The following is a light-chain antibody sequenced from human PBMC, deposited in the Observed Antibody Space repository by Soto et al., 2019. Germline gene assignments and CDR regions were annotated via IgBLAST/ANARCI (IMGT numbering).Light chain of an antibody. CDR2: WAS. Sequence: DIVMTQSPDSLAVSLGERATINCKSSQSVLYSSNNKNYLAWYQQKPGQPPKLLIYWASTRESGVPDRFSGSGSRTDFTLTISSLQAYDLSLYYCQQYYRPWTFGQGTKVEIK. CDR1: QSVLYSSNNKNY. CDR3: QQYYRPWT. V-gene: IGKV4-1*01. J-gene: IGKJ1*01.